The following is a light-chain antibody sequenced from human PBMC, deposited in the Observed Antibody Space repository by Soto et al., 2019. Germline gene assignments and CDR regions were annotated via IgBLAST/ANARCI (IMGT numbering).Light chain of an antibody. CDR3: QQYGSAPQT. CDR1: QSVSSSY. V-gene: IGKV3-20*01. J-gene: IGKJ1*01. Sequence: EIVLTHSPGTLSLSPGEIATLSCRSSQSVSSSYLAWYQQKPGQAPRLLIYGASSRATGIPDRFSGSGSGTDFTLTISRLEPEDFEVYYCQQYGSAPQTFGQGTKVDIK. CDR2: GAS.